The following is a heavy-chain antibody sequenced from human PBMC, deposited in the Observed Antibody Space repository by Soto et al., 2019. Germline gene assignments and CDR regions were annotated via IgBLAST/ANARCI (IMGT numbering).Heavy chain of an antibody. CDR1: GYSFTSSW. J-gene: IGHJ4*02. V-gene: IGHV5-51*01. D-gene: IGHD6-13*01. Sequence: GESLNLSCTGSGYSFTSSWIVWVRQMPGKGLEWMGIIYPGDSDTRYSPSFQGQVTISADKSISTAYLQWSSLKASDTAMYYCARHSRSSHLDYWGQGTLVNVSS. CDR3: ARHSRSSHLDY. CDR2: IYPGDSDT.